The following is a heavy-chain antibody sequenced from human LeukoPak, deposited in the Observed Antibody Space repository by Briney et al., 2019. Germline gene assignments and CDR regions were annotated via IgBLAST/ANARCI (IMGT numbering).Heavy chain of an antibody. D-gene: IGHD2-2*01. V-gene: IGHV7-4-1*02. CDR1: GYTFTSYA. J-gene: IGHJ6*02. CDR2: INTNTGNP. CDR3: AREVPAVYYYYYYGMDV. Sequence: ASVKVSCKASGYTFTSYAMNWVRQAPGQRLEWMGWINTNTGNPTYAQGFTGRFVFSLDTSVSTAYLQISSLKAEDTAVYYCAREVPAVYYYYYYGMDVWGQGTTVTVSS.